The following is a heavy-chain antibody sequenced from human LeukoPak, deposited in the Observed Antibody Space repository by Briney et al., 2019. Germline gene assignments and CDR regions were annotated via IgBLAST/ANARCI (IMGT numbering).Heavy chain of an antibody. Sequence: SVKVSCKASGGTFSSYTISWVQQAPGQGLEWMGRIIPILGIANYAQKFQGRVTITADKSTSTAYMELSSLRSEDTAVYYCARGRRGKPAAILDYYYYGMDVWGQGTTVTVSS. J-gene: IGHJ6*02. CDR2: IIPILGIA. D-gene: IGHD2-2*02. CDR3: ARGRRGKPAAILDYYYYGMDV. V-gene: IGHV1-69*02. CDR1: GGTFSSYT.